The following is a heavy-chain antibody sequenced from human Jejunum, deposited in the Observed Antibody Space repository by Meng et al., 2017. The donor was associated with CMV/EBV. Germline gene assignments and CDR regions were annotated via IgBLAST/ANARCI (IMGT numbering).Heavy chain of an antibody. CDR2: IYHTGNI. CDR3: ARMVAYPLAFYFDP. D-gene: IGHD2-15*01. V-gene: IGHV4-59*01. Sequence: SGGSLNTYYRSWIRQPPGKGLEWIGYIYHTGNINYKPSLKSRVTISIDGSKTHFSLKLTSVTAADTAVYYCARMVAYPLAFYFDPWGQGTLVTVSS. CDR1: GGSLNTYY. J-gene: IGHJ5*02.